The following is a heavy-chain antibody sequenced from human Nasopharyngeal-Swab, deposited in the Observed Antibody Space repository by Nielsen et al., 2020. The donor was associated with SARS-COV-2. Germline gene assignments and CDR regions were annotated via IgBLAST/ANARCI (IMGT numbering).Heavy chain of an antibody. CDR3: GRDPDVDIVATDAFDI. Sequence: GGSLRLSCAASGFTFSNYAMHWVRQAPGKGLEWVAVISYDGSNKYYADSVKGRFTISRDNSKNTLYLQMNSLRAEDTAVYYCGRDPDVDIVATDAFDIWGQGTMVTVSS. J-gene: IGHJ3*02. V-gene: IGHV3-30-3*01. D-gene: IGHD5-12*01. CDR1: GFTFSNYA. CDR2: ISYDGSNK.